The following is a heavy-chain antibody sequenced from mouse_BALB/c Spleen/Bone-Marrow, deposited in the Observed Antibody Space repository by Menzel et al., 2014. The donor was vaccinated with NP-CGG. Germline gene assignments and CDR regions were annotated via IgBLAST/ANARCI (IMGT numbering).Heavy chain of an antibody. Sequence: EVQLVESGGDLVKPGGSLKLSCAASGFTFSSYGMSWVRQTPDKRLEWVATISSGGSYTYYPDSVKGRFTISRDNAKNTLYLQMSSLKSEDTAMYYCARDFITTDAMDYWGQGTSVTVSS. V-gene: IGHV5-6*01. CDR3: ARDFITTDAMDY. D-gene: IGHD1-1*01. CDR1: GFTFSSYG. CDR2: ISSGGSYT. J-gene: IGHJ4*01.